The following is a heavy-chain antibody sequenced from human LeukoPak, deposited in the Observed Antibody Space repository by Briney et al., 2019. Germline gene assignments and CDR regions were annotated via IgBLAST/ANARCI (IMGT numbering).Heavy chain of an antibody. D-gene: IGHD2-15*01. CDR1: GGTFSSYA. Sequence: SVKVSCKASGGTFSSYAISWVRQAPGQGLEWMGGIIPIFGTANYAQKFQGRVTITAVESTSTAYMELSSLRSEDTAVYYCARSGCSGGSCYDYYYYGMDVWGQGTTVTVSS. J-gene: IGHJ6*02. V-gene: IGHV1-69*13. CDR2: IIPIFGTA. CDR3: ARSGCSGGSCYDYYYYGMDV.